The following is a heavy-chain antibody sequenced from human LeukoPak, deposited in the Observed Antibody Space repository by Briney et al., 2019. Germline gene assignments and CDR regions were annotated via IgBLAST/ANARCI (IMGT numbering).Heavy chain of an antibody. Sequence: PSETLSLTCTVSGVSISSSYSYWGWIRQPPGMGLEWIGSIYYTGNTYYNASLKSQVSISIDTSKNQFSLKLTSVTAADTAVYYCARQTGSGLFILPGGQGALVTVSS. CDR3: ARQTGSGLFILP. CDR1: GVSISSSYSY. CDR2: IYYTGNT. V-gene: IGHV4-39*01. D-gene: IGHD3/OR15-3a*01. J-gene: IGHJ4*02.